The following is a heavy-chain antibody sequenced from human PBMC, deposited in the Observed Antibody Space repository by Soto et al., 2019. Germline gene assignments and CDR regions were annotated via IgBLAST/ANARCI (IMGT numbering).Heavy chain of an antibody. CDR2: IYTSGST. CDR3: ARGGGSGYSIDNWFDP. Sequence: PSETLCITCNFSVGSISSYYWIWIRQPAGKGLEWIGRIYTSGSTNYNPSLKSRVTMSVDTSKNQFSLKLSSVTAADTAVYYCARGGGSGYSIDNWFDPWGQGTLVTVSS. D-gene: IGHD3-22*01. J-gene: IGHJ5*02. CDR1: VGSISSYY. V-gene: IGHV4-4*07.